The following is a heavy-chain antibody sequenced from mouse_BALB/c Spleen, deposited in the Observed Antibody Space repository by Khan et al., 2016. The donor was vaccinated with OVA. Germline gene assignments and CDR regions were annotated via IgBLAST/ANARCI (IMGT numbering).Heavy chain of an antibody. D-gene: IGHD2-1*01. Sequence: VQLQQSGPELVKPGASVKISCKTSGYSFTGYFMNWVKQSHGKSLEWIGRINPFNGDTFYNQKFKGKATLTVDKSSSTAHMELRSLTSEDSAVYYCIPYGNSGGGFAYWGQGTLVTVSA. J-gene: IGHJ3*01. CDR1: GYSFTGYF. CDR2: INPFNGDT. CDR3: IPYGNSGGGFAY. V-gene: IGHV1-20*01.